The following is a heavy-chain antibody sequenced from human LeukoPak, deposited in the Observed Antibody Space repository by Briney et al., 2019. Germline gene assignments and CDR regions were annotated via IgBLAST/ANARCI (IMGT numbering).Heavy chain of an antibody. CDR1: GYTLTELS. V-gene: IGHV1-24*01. CDR2: FDPEDGET. Sequence: ASVKVSCKVSGYTLTELSMHWVRQAPGKGLEWMGGFDPEDGETIYAQKFQGRVTMTEDTSTDTAYMELSSLRSEDTAVYYCATEASAAGQFDYWGQGTLVTVSS. J-gene: IGHJ4*02. D-gene: IGHD6-13*01. CDR3: ATEASAAGQFDY.